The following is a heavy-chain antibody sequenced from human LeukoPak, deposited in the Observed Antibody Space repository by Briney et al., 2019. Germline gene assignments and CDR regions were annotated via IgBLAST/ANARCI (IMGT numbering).Heavy chain of an antibody. CDR3: ARDMLYYDILTGGFDP. J-gene: IGHJ5*02. CDR1: GFTFSSYW. CDR2: IKQDGSEK. Sequence: GGSLRLSCAASGFTFSSYWMSWVRQAPGKGVEWVANIKQDGSEKYYVDSVKGRFTISRDNAKNSLYLQMNSLRAEDTAVYYCARDMLYYDILTGGFDPWGQGTLVTVSS. V-gene: IGHV3-7*01. D-gene: IGHD3-9*01.